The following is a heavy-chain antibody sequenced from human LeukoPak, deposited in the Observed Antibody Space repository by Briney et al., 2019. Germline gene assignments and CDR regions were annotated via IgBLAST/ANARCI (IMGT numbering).Heavy chain of an antibody. Sequence: PSETLSLTCTVSGGSISSSSYYWGWIRQPPGKGLEWIGSMHYIGSSYYNPSLKSRVTISIDTSKNQFSLNLSSVTAADTAVYYCARGGGDYGDLYFDYWGQGTLVTVSS. CDR3: ARGGGDYGDLYFDY. CDR2: MHYIGSS. V-gene: IGHV4-39*01. J-gene: IGHJ4*02. CDR1: GGSISSSSYY. D-gene: IGHD4-17*01.